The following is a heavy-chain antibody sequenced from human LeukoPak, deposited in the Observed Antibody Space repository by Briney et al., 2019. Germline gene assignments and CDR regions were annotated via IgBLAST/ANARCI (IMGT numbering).Heavy chain of an antibody. Sequence: GRSLRLSCAASGFTFSSYAMHWVRQAPGKGLEWVAVISYDGSNKYYADSVKGRFTISRDNSKNTLYLQMNSLRAEDTAVYFCARDQRNGGNSDYWGQGTLVTVSS. CDR2: ISYDGSNK. CDR1: GFTFSSYA. V-gene: IGHV3-30-3*01. J-gene: IGHJ4*02. CDR3: ARDQRNGGNSDY. D-gene: IGHD4-23*01.